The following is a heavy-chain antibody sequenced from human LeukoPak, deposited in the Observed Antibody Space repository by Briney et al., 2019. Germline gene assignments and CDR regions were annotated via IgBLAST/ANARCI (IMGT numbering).Heavy chain of an antibody. D-gene: IGHD3-3*01. J-gene: IGHJ4*02. Sequence: SETLSLTCSVFGGSISSYYWSWIRQPPGKGLEWIGYIYYSGSTNYNPSLKSRVTISVDTSKNQFSLKLSSVTAADTAVYYCARVKAYDFWSGYYGDFDYWGQGTLVTVSS. CDR3: ARVKAYDFWSGYYGDFDY. CDR1: GGSISSYY. V-gene: IGHV4-59*01. CDR2: IYYSGST.